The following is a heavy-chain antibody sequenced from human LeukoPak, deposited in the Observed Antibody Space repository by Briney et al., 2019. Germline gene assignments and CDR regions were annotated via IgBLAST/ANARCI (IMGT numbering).Heavy chain of an antibody. V-gene: IGHV4-39*01. D-gene: IGHD2-21*02. CDR2: IYYSGSA. CDR3: ARRIVVVTATKNAFDI. CDR1: GGSISSSSYY. Sequence: SETLSLTCTVSGGSISSSSYYWGWIRQPPGKGLEWIGSIYYSGSAYYNPSLKSRVTISVDTSKNQFSLKLSSVTAADTAVYYCARRIVVVTATKNAFDIWGQGTMVTVSS. J-gene: IGHJ3*02.